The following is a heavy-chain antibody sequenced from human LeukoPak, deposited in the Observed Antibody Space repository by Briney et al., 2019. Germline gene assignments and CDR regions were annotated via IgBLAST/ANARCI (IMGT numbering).Heavy chain of an antibody. V-gene: IGHV1-69*04. J-gene: IGHJ4*02. Sequence: SVKVSCKASGGTFSSYAISWVRQAPGQGLEWMGRIIPILDISNYAQKFQGRVTITADKSTSTAYMELSSLRSEDTAVYYCASNIVVPAATDYWGQGTLVTVSS. CDR1: GGTFSSYA. CDR3: ASNIVVPAATDY. CDR2: IIPILDIS. D-gene: IGHD2-2*01.